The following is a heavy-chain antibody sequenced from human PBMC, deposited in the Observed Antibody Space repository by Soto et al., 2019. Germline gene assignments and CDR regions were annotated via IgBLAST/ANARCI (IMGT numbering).Heavy chain of an antibody. CDR1: GGSISSYY. J-gene: IGHJ5*02. V-gene: IGHV4-59*01. Sequence: SETLSLTCTVSGGSISSYYWSWIRQPPGKGLEWIGYIYYSGSTNYNPSLKSRVTISVDTSKNQFSLKLSSVTAADTAVYYCARPAGSSGWNWFDPWGQGTLVTVSS. CDR3: ARPAGSSGWNWFDP. D-gene: IGHD6-19*01. CDR2: IYYSGST.